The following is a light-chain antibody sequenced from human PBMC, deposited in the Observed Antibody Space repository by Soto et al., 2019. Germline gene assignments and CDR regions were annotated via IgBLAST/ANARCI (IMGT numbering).Light chain of an antibody. CDR2: DTS. Sequence: EIVLTQSPATLALSPGQRATLSCRASQNIDTYLAWYLQKPGQAPRLLIYDTSNRATGIPERFSGSGSGTDFTLTISSLEVEDFAVYYCQHRDNWPLTFGGGTKLEI. J-gene: IGKJ4*01. CDR1: QNIDTY. CDR3: QHRDNWPLT. V-gene: IGKV3-11*01.